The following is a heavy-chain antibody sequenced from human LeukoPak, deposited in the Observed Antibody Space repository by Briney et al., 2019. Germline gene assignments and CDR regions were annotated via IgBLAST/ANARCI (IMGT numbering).Heavy chain of an antibody. V-gene: IGHV4-59*01. CDR3: AASGGFNSPRHY. J-gene: IGHJ4*02. CDR1: GDSISRYF. Sequence: SETLSLTCSVSGDSISRYFWAWIRQPPGKGLEWIGYVCYNGTTNYNPSLRNRVAISIDTSKNQFSLKLNSATAADTAVYYCAASGGFNSPRHYWGQGTLVTVSS. D-gene: IGHD3-16*01. CDR2: VCYNGTT.